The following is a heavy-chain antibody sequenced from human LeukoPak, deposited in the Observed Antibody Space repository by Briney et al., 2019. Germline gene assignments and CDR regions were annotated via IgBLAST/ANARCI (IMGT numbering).Heavy chain of an antibody. CDR2: IYYSGST. J-gene: IGHJ4*02. D-gene: IGHD3-3*01. V-gene: IGHV4-30-4*08. Sequence: SETLSLTCTVSGGSISSGDYYWSWIRQPPGKGLEWIGYIYYSGSTYYNPSLKSRVTISVDTSKNQFSLKLSSVTAADTAVYYCARTPGYYDFWSGYPNFDYWGQGTLVTVSS. CDR3: ARTPGYYDFWSGYPNFDY. CDR1: GGSISSGDYY.